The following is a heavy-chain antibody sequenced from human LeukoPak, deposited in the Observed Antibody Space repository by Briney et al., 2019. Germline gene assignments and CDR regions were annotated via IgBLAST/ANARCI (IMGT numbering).Heavy chain of an antibody. CDR2: INPSGGST. V-gene: IGHV1-46*01. D-gene: IGHD2-2*01. J-gene: IGHJ4*02. CDR3: ARGGLYCSSTSCYQDY. Sequence: ASVKVSCKASGYTFTSYYMHWVRQAPGQGLEWMGIINPSGGSTSYAQKFQGRVTMTRDTSISTAYMELSRLRSEDTAVYYCARGGLYCSSTSCYQDYWGQGTLVTVSS. CDR1: GYTFTSYY.